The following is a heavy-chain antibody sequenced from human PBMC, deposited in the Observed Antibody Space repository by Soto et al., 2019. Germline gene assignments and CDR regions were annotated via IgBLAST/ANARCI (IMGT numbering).Heavy chain of an antibody. J-gene: IGHJ6*02. CDR3: VKARASNSWPSRDV. CDR2: ISPNSGNI. Sequence: QVHLVQSGAEVKKPGASVNVSCKTSGYTFTRNGISWVRQAPGQGLEWMGWISPNSGNIKYAQKLQGRVIMTTDTSPGTADMELRSLRSDGTAVYYCVKARASNSWPSRDVWGPGTTVTVSS. V-gene: IGHV1-18*01. D-gene: IGHD2-2*01. CDR1: GYTFTRNG.